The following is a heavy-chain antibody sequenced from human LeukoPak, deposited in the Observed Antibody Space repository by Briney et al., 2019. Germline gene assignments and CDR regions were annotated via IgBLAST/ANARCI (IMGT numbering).Heavy chain of an antibody. CDR2: IIPIFGTT. V-gene: IGHV1-69*13. Sequence: ASVKVSCKASGGTFSSYAISWVRQAPGQGLEWMGGIIPIFGTTNYAQKFQGRVSITADESTSTAYMELSSLRSEDMAVYYCARGMVRGVIITSEMYFDYWGQGTLVTVSS. D-gene: IGHD3-10*01. CDR1: GGTFSSYA. J-gene: IGHJ4*02. CDR3: ARGMVRGVIITSEMYFDY.